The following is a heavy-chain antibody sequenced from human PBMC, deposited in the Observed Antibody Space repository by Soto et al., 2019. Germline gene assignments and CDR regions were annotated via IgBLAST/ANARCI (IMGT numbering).Heavy chain of an antibody. D-gene: IGHD6-13*01. V-gene: IGHV1-18*01. CDR2: ISAYNGKT. J-gene: IGHJ4*02. CDR1: GYTITRDS. Sequence: APAKASCKASGYTITRDSISWVRKEKGQGLEWMGWISAYNGKTHYAQKFQDRVTMSTETSTSTAYMELRSLTSDDAAVFYCARDSHIAVPGTTFDFWGQGTLVTVSS. CDR3: ARDSHIAVPGTTFDF.